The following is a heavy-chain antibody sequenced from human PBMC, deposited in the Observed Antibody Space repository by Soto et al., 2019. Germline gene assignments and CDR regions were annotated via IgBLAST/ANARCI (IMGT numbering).Heavy chain of an antibody. CDR1: GYTFTRYA. Sequence: ASVKVSCKASGYTFTRYAMHWVRQAPGQRLEWMGWINAGNDNTKYSQRFQGRVTFTRDTSASTAYMELSSLRSEDTAVYYCAREGPPYYYYMDVWGKGTTVTVSS. CDR2: INAGNDNT. J-gene: IGHJ6*03. CDR3: AREGPPYYYYMDV. V-gene: IGHV1-3*01.